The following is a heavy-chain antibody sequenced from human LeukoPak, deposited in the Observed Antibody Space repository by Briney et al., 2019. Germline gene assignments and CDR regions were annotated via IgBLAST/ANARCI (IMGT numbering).Heavy chain of an antibody. V-gene: IGHV3-7*01. D-gene: IGHD2-15*01. Sequence: GGSLRLSCEASGFIFIDYWLSWVRQAPGKGLEWVANIKPDGSQKYYVDSVSGRFTISRDNAMNSVYLQMNSLRAEDTAVYYCTRDLPAATISYYYYMDVWGKGTTVTISS. CDR3: TRDLPAATISYYYYMDV. CDR1: GFIFIDYW. J-gene: IGHJ6*03. CDR2: IKPDGSQK.